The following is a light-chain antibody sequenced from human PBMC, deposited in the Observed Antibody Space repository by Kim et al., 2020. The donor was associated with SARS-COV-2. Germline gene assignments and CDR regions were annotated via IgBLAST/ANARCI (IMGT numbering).Light chain of an antibody. V-gene: IGKV1-5*03. CDR2: SAS. CDR3: QQSKSYPRT. J-gene: IGKJ1*01. Sequence: DIQMTQSPSTLSASVGDRVTITCRASQDIYIWLAWYQQKPGKAPKILIYSASTLQTGVPSRFSGSGSGTEFTLTISSLQPDDFATYYCQQSKSYPRTFGQGTKVDIK. CDR1: QDIYIW.